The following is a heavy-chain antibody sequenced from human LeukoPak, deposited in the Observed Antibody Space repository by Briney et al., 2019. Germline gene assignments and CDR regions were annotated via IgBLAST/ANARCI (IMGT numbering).Heavy chain of an antibody. CDR1: GFTFGDYV. V-gene: IGHV3-49*04. CDR2: IRSKVYGGTT. D-gene: IGHD4-23*01. Sequence: PGGSLRLSCRSSGFTFGDYVMTWVRRAPGKGLEWVGFIRSKVYGGTTEYAASVKGRFIISRDDSKSIAYLQMNSLETEDTAVYYCTRDYGGFDYWGQGTLVTVSS. CDR3: TRDYGGFDY. J-gene: IGHJ4*02.